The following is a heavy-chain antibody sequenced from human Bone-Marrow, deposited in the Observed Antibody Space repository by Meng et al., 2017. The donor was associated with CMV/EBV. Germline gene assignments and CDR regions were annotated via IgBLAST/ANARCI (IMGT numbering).Heavy chain of an antibody. CDR2: IYYSGST. CDR1: GGSISSSSYY. CDR3: ARHASGWYRGNWFDP. Sequence: SETLSLTCTVSGGSISSSSYYWGWIRQPPGKGLEWIGSIYYSGSTHYNPSLKSRVTISVDTSKNQFSLKLSSVTAADTAVYYCARHASGWYRGNWFDPWGQGTLVTVSS. D-gene: IGHD6-19*01. J-gene: IGHJ5*02. V-gene: IGHV4-39*01.